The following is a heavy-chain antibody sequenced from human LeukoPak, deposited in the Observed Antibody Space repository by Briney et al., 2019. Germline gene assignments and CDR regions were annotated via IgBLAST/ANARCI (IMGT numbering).Heavy chain of an antibody. CDR2: IYHSGST. CDR1: GYSISSGYY. J-gene: IGHJ3*02. V-gene: IGHV4-38-2*02. Sequence: SETLSLTCTVSGYSISSGYYWGWIRQPPGEGREWIGSIYHSGSTYYSPSLRSRVTISLDTSRNQFSLKLNSVTAADTAVYYCAKSNGYGLVDIWGQGTMVTVSS. CDR3: AKSNGYGLVDI. D-gene: IGHD3-10*01.